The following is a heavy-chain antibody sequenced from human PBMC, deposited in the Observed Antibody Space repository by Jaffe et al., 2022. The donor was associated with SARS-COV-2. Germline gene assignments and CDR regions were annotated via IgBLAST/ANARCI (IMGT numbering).Heavy chain of an antibody. Sequence: QITLKESGPTLVKPTQTLTLTCTFSGFSLSTSGVGVGWIRQPPGKALEWLALIYWNDDKRYSPSLKSRLTITKDTSKNQVVLTMTNMDPVDTATYYCALRGYSYGYFYFDYWGQGTLVTVSS. CDR1: GFSLSTSGVG. CDR3: ALRGYSYGYFYFDY. CDR2: IYWNDDK. V-gene: IGHV2-5*01. J-gene: IGHJ4*02. D-gene: IGHD5-18*01.